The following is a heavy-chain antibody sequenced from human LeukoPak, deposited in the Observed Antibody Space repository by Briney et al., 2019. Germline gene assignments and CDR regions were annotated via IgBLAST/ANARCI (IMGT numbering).Heavy chain of an antibody. CDR2: INHSGST. Sequence: SETLSLTCAVYGGSFSGYYWSWIRQPPGKGLEWIGEINHSGSTNYNPSLKSRVTISVDTSKDQFSLKLSSVTAADTAVYYCAREFSGYDFDYWGQGTLVTVSS. V-gene: IGHV4-34*01. CDR1: GGSFSGYY. D-gene: IGHD5-12*01. J-gene: IGHJ4*02. CDR3: AREFSGYDFDY.